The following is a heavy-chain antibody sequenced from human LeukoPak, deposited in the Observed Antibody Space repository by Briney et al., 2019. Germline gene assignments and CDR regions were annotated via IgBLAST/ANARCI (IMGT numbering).Heavy chain of an antibody. V-gene: IGHV3-23*01. D-gene: IGHD3-22*01. CDR2: INDSGGRT. CDR3: ARDRPEVGDSSGYAAYYYYMDV. Sequence: PGGSLRLSCAAPGFTFDDYGMNWVRQAPGKGLEWVSTINDSGGRTHYTDSVKGRFTISRDNSKNTLYLQMNSLRAEDTAVYYCARDRPEVGDSSGYAAYYYYMDVWGKGTTVTISS. CDR1: GFTFDDYG. J-gene: IGHJ6*03.